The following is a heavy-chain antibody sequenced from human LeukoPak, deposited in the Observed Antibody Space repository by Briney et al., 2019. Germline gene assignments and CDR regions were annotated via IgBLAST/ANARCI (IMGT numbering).Heavy chain of an antibody. CDR2: IYDSGTT. J-gene: IGHJ4*02. D-gene: IGHD1-26*01. CDR3: ASGSYYIDY. CDR1: GGSISSNY. Sequence: PSETLSLTCTVSGGSISSNYWSWIRQPPGKGLEWIGYIYDSGTTNYNPSLKSRATISEDMSKNQFSLKLSSVTAADTAVYYCASGSYYIDYWGQGTLVTVSS. V-gene: IGHV4-59*08.